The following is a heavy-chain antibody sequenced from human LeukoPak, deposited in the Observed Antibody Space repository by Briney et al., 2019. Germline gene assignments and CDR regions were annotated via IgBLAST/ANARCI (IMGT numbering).Heavy chain of an antibody. CDR3: ARGSGDWTYYFDY. Sequence: SETLSLTCTVSGGSISSSSYYWGWIRQPPGKGLEWIGSTYHGGTTYSNPSLKSRVIISEDTSKNQFSLKLSSVTAAGTAVYYCARGSGDWTYYFDYWGQGTLVTVSS. CDR2: TYHGGTT. CDR1: GGSISSSSYY. V-gene: IGHV4-39*07. J-gene: IGHJ4*02. D-gene: IGHD2-21*02.